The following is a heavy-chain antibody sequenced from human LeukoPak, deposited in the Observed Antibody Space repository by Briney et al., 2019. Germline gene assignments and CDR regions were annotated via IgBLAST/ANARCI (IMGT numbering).Heavy chain of an antibody. D-gene: IGHD6-13*01. CDR3: AREAGIAAAGTGCGTFDY. V-gene: IGHV4-61*01. J-gene: IGHJ4*02. Sequence: PSETLSLTCTVSGGSVSSGSYYWSWNRQPPGKGLEWIGYIYYSGSTNYNPSLKSRVTISVDTSKNQFSLKLSSVTAADTAVYYCAREAGIAAAGTGCGTFDYWGQGTLVTVSS. CDR2: IYYSGST. CDR1: GGSVSSGSYY.